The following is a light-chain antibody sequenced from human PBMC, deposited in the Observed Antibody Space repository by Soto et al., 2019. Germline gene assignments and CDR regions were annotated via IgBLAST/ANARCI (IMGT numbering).Light chain of an antibody. CDR2: DVS. CDR3: SSYTSSSTRV. Sequence: QSALTQPASVSGSPGQSIAISCTGTSSYVGGYNYVSWYQHHPGKAPKLMIYDVSNRPSGVSTRFSGSKSGNTASLTISGLQAEDEADYYCSSYTSSSTRVFGGGNKLTVL. CDR1: SSYVGGYNY. V-gene: IGLV2-14*03. J-gene: IGLJ2*01.